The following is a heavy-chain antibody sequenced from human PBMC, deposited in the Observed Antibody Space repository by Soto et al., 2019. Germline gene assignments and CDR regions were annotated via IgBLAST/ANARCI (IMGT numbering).Heavy chain of an antibody. CDR1: GFSLSTSGVG. CDR2: INWDDDQ. V-gene: IGHV2-5*02. Sequence: QITLKESGPTLVKPTQTLTLTCTFSGFSLSTSGVGVAWIRQPTGKALEWLALINWDDDQRYRPSLESRLTITKDTSKYRVVLTMPNMDSVDTATYYCAYLPCSGGSCYWFSFSGMDVWCQGTTVTVSS. CDR3: AYLPCSGGSCYWFSFSGMDV. D-gene: IGHD2-15*01. J-gene: IGHJ6*02.